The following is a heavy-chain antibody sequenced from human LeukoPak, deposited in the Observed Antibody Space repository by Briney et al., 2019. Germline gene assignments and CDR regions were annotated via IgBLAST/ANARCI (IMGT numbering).Heavy chain of an antibody. J-gene: IGHJ4*02. V-gene: IGHV4-59*08. CDR1: GGSISSYY. CDR3: ARLQRVGNTGYYFDY. D-gene: IGHD3-9*01. CDR2: IYNSGTT. Sequence: SETLPLTCTVSGGSISSYYWSWIRQPPGKELEWIGYIYNSGTTDYNPSLKTRVTISVDTSKNQFSLKLSSVTAADAAVYYCARLQRVGNTGYYFDYWGQGTLVTVSS.